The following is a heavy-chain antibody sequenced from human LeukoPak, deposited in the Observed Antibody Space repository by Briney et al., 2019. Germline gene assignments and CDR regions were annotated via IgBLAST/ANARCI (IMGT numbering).Heavy chain of an antibody. Sequence: PSETLSLTCAVYGGSFSGYYWSWIRQPPGKGLEWIGEINHSGSTNYNPSLKSRVTISVDTSKNQFSLKLSSVTAADTAVYYCASDKRGYDSDVFDIWGQGTMVTVSS. D-gene: IGHD5-12*01. J-gene: IGHJ3*02. CDR1: GGSFSGYY. CDR3: ASDKRGYDSDVFDI. V-gene: IGHV4-34*01. CDR2: INHSGST.